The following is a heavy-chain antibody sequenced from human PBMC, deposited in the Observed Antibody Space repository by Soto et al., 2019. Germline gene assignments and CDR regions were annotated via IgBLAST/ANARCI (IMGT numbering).Heavy chain of an antibody. V-gene: IGHV3-48*01. Sequence: GGSMRLSCAASGFTFSSYSMNWVRQAPGKGLEWVSYISSSSSTIYYADSVKGRFTISRDNAKNSLYLQMNSLRAEDTAVYYCARAGSRGGSGSYLDAFDIWGQGTMVTVSS. J-gene: IGHJ3*02. CDR3: ARAGSRGGSGSYLDAFDI. CDR1: GFTFSSYS. CDR2: ISSSSSTI. D-gene: IGHD3-10*01.